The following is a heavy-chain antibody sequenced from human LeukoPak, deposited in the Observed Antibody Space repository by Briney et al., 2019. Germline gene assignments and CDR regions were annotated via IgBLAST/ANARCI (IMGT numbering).Heavy chain of an antibody. Sequence: SETLSLTCTVSGGSISSSSYYWGWIRQPAGKGLEWIGRMSSSGISTYSPSLKSRVTVSIDTSRNQFSMNLNSVTAADTAVYYCAKGAGPPWFDPWGQGTLVTVSS. V-gene: IGHV4-61*02. CDR1: GGSISSSSYY. CDR3: AKGAGPPWFDP. D-gene: IGHD6-19*01. J-gene: IGHJ5*02. CDR2: MSSSGIS.